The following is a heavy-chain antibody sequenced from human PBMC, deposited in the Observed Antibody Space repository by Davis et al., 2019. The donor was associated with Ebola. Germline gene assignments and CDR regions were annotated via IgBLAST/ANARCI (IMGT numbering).Heavy chain of an antibody. Sequence: PSETLSLTCAVYGGSFSGYYWSWIRQPPGKGLEWIGEINHSGSTNYNPSLKSRVTISVDTSKNQFSLKLSSVTAADTAIYFCARDNDPYGGRYKYRPPNAFDLWGQGTKVAVSS. J-gene: IGHJ3*01. CDR1: GGSFSGYY. D-gene: IGHD1-26*01. CDR3: ARDNDPYGGRYKYRPPNAFDL. CDR2: INHSGST. V-gene: IGHV4-34*01.